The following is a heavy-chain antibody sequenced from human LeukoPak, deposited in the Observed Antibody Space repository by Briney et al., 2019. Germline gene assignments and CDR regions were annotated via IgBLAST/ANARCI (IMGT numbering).Heavy chain of an antibody. CDR1: GGSISSGDYY. V-gene: IGHV4-30-4*01. D-gene: IGHD3-22*01. J-gene: IGHJ5*02. CDR2: MYYSGSA. CDR3: ARPYYYDSRIDP. Sequence: SETLSLTCTVSGGSISSGDYYWSWIRQPPGKGLEWVAYMYYSGSAYYNPSLKSRATISVDTSKNQVSLKLTSVTAADTAVYFCARPYYYDSRIDPWGRGTLVTVPS.